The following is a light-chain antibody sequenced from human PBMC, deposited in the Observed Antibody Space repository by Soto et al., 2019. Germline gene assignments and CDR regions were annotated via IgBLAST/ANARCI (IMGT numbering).Light chain of an antibody. CDR1: QSVTSNY. J-gene: IGKJ1*01. Sequence: DIVLTQSPVTLSLSPGERATLSCRASQSVTSNYLAWYQQRPGQVPRLLIYGVSKRAPAIPPRFSGSGSGTDFTLSVSGLETEDFATYYCQQRTNSPPWTFGQGTRVELK. CDR3: QQRTNSPPWT. V-gene: IGKV3-11*01. CDR2: GVS.